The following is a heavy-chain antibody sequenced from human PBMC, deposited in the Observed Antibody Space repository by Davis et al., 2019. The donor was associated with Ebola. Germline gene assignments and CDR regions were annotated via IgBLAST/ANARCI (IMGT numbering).Heavy chain of an antibody. J-gene: IGHJ3*02. CDR1: GFTFSSYG. Sequence: GESLKISCAASGFTFSSYGMHWVRQAPGKGLEWVAVISYDGSNKYYSDSVKGRFTISRDNSKNTLYLQMNSLRAEDTAVYFCAKPTVIDALDNWGQGTMVTV. CDR2: ISYDGSNK. CDR3: AKPTVIDALDN. V-gene: IGHV3-30*18.